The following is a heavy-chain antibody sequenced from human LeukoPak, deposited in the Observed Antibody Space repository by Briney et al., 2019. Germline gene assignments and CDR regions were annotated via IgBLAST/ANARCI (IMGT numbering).Heavy chain of an antibody. CDR2: ITVSGNT. CDR1: GITFSSYA. CDR3: AKELRVTMIAVVIEAFDL. V-gene: IGHV3-23*01. J-gene: IGHJ3*01. D-gene: IGHD3-22*01. Sequence: GGSLRLFCAASGITFSSYAMNWVRQAPGKGLEWVSGITVSGNTYYAESVKGRFTISRDNSKNTLYLQMNSLRAEDTAVYYCAKELRVTMIAVVIEAFDLWGQGTMVTVSS.